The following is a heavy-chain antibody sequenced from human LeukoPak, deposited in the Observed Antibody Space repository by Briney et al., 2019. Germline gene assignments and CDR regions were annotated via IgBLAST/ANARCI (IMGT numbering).Heavy chain of an antibody. CDR3: ARSQYYYDSSGYVHLLWFDP. CDR2: IYTSGST. V-gene: IGHV4-4*07. Sequence: SETLSLTCTVSGGSISSYYWSWIRQPAGKGLEWIGRIYTSGSTNYNPSLKSRVTMSVDTSKNQFSLKLSSVTAADTAVYYCARSQYYYDSSGYVHLLWFDPWGQGTLVTVSS. D-gene: IGHD3-22*01. CDR1: GGSISSYY. J-gene: IGHJ5*02.